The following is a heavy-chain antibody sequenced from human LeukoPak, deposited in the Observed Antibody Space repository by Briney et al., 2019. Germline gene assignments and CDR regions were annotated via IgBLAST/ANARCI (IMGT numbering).Heavy chain of an antibody. Sequence: SVKVSCKAFGGTFSSYTISWVRQAPGQGLEWMGRIIPILGIANYAQKFQGRVAITADKSTSTAYMELSSLRSEDTAVYYCAREDFGVVIHNWFDPWGQGTLVTVSS. V-gene: IGHV1-69*04. CDR3: AREDFGVVIHNWFDP. CDR2: IIPILGIA. D-gene: IGHD3-3*01. J-gene: IGHJ5*02. CDR1: GGTFSSYT.